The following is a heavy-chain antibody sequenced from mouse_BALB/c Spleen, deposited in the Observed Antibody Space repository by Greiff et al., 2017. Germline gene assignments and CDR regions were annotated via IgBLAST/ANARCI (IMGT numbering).Heavy chain of an antibody. J-gene: IGHJ4*01. D-gene: IGHD1-2*01. CDR2: ISSGGSYT. V-gene: IGHV5-6*01. CDR1: GFTFSSYG. Sequence: EVQRVESGGDLVKPGGSLKLSCAASGFTFSSYGMSWVRQTPDKSLEWVATISSGGSYTYYPDSVKGRFTISRDNAKNTLYLQMSSLKSEDTAMYYVARLDSLLRPYAMDYWGQGTSVTVSS. CDR3: ARLDSLLRPYAMDY.